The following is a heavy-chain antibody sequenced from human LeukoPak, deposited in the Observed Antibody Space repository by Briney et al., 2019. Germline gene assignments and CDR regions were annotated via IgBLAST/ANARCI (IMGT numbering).Heavy chain of an antibody. CDR1: GFTFSSYA. V-gene: IGHV3-23*01. D-gene: IGHD3-10*01. CDR3: AKALWFGELLGYYYYYGMDV. Sequence: GGSLRLSCAASGFTFSSYAMSWVRQAPGQGLEWVSAISGSGGSTFYADSVKGRFTISRDNSKNTLYLQMNSLRAEDTAVYYCAKALWFGELLGYYYYYGMDVWGQGTTVTVSS. CDR2: ISGSGGST. J-gene: IGHJ6*02.